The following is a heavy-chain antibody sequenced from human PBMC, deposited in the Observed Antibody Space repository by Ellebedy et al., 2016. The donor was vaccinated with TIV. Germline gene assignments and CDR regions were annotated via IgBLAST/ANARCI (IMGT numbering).Heavy chain of an antibody. CDR3: ARAPYDSSGTVNDY. V-gene: IGHV1-8*01. D-gene: IGHD3-22*01. CDR2: MNPNSGNT. J-gene: IGHJ4*02. Sequence: AASVKVSCKASGYTFNSYDVNWVRQATGQGLEWIGWMNPNSGNTGYAQKFRGRVTMTRNTSISPAYMELNSLTSEATAVYYCARAPYDSSGTVNDYWGQGTLVTVSS. CDR1: GYTFNSYD.